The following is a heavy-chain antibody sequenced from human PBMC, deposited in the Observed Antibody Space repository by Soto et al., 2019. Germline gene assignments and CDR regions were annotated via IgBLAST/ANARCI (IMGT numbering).Heavy chain of an antibody. J-gene: IGHJ4*02. CDR2: IYYSGST. Sequence: SETLSLTCTVSDGSISSYYWSWIRQPPGKGLEWIGYIYYSGSTNYNPSLKSRVTISVDTSKNQVSLKLRSVTAADTAVYYCSRSLKYSSSPWDYWGQGALVTVSS. D-gene: IGHD6-13*01. V-gene: IGHV4-59*01. CDR3: SRSLKYSSSPWDY. CDR1: DGSISSYY.